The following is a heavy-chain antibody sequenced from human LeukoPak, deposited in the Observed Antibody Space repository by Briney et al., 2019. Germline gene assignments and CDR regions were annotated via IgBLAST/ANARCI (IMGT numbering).Heavy chain of an antibody. V-gene: IGHV4-59*01. CDR2: IYYSGSTNY. D-gene: IGHD4-23*01. Sequence: SETLSLTCTVSGGSISSYYWSWIRQPPGKGLEWIGYIYYSGSTNYNYNPSLKSRVTISVDTSKNQLFLKLSSVTAVDTAVYYCAREVTTVAPYDGFDIWGQGTMVTVSS. J-gene: IGHJ3*02. CDR3: AREVTTVAPYDGFDI. CDR1: GGSISSYY.